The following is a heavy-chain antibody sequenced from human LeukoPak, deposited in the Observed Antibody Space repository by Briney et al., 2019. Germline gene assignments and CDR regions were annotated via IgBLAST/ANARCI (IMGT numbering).Heavy chain of an antibody. V-gene: IGHV4-59*08. J-gene: IGHJ4*02. CDR1: GGSISSSY. Sequence: SETLSLTCTVSGGSISSSYWSWIRQPPGEGLEWIGYFYYSGATTYNPSLQSRVTISVDTSKTQLSLKMTSMTAADTAVYYCARSNARDGYNFGYWGQRTLVTVSS. CDR3: ARSNARDGYNFGY. CDR2: FYYSGAT. D-gene: IGHD5-24*01.